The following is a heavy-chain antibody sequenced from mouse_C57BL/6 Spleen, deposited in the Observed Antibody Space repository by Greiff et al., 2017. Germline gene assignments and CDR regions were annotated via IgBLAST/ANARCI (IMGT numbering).Heavy chain of an antibody. D-gene: IGHD1-1*01. CDR3: ARVYGSGFYYFDY. CDR2: IDPSDSYT. J-gene: IGHJ2*01. V-gene: IGHV1-69*01. CDR1: GYTFTSYW. Sequence: VQLQQPGAELVMPGASVKLSCKASGYTFTSYWMHWVKQRPGQGLEWIGEIDPSDSYTNYNQKFKGKSTLTVDKSSSTAYMQLISLTSEDSAVYDCARVYGSGFYYFDYWGQGTTLTVSS.